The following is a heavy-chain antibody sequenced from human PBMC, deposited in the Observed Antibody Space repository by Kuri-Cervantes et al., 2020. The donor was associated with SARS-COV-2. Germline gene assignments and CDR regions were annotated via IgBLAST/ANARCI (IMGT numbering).Heavy chain of an antibody. V-gene: IGHV5-51*01. CDR2: IYPDDSDS. Sequence: GESLKISCQGSGFTSPNYWIGWVRQMPGRGLELLGLIYPDDSDSRYIPSFQGQVTISADKSISTAYLQWSSLKASDTAMYYCARHAASYYYDSSGYYSGWDYYYMDVWGKGTTVTVSS. J-gene: IGHJ6*03. CDR1: GFTSPNYW. CDR3: ARHAASYYYDSSGYYSGWDYYYMDV. D-gene: IGHD3-22*01.